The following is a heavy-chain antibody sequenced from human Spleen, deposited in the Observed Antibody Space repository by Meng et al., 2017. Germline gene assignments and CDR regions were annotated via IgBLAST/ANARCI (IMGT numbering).Heavy chain of an antibody. D-gene: IGHD2-2*02. Sequence: QVQLTRWGAGLLKPSETLSLTCAVYGGAFIDHYWTWIRQSPGKGLEWIGEIEYSGSTNYNPSLQSRVTVSVDTIKKQFSLKLTSLTAADTAVYYCARGAIATIRSLDPWGQGTLVTVSS. CDR1: GGAFIDHY. CDR3: ARGAIATIRSLDP. CDR2: IEYSGST. V-gene: IGHV4-34*01. J-gene: IGHJ5*02.